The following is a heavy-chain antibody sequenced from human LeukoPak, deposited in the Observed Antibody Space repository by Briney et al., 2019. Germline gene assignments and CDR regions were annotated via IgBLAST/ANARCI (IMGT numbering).Heavy chain of an antibody. J-gene: IGHJ4*02. CDR2: IYYSGST. V-gene: IGHV4-59*08. CDR3: ARLVRTTLTDTFDY. Sequence: SETLSLTCTVSGGSISSYYWSWIRQPPGKGLEWIGYIYYSGSTNYNPSLESRVTISVDTSKNQFSLKLSSVTAADTAVYYCARLVRTTLTDTFDYWGQGTLVTVSS. CDR1: GGSISSYY. D-gene: IGHD4-17*01.